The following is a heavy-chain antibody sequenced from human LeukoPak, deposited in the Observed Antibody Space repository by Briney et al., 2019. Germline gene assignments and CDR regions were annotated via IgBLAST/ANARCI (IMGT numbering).Heavy chain of an antibody. Sequence: ASVKVSCKASGYTFTGYYMHWVRQAPGQGLEWMGWINPNSGGTNYAQKFQGRVTMTRDTSISTAYIELSRLRSDDTAVYYCARDTHSVVVPAAILDYWGQGTLVTVSS. D-gene: IGHD2-2*02. CDR1: GYTFTGYY. V-gene: IGHV1-2*02. CDR2: INPNSGGT. J-gene: IGHJ4*02. CDR3: ARDTHSVVVPAAILDY.